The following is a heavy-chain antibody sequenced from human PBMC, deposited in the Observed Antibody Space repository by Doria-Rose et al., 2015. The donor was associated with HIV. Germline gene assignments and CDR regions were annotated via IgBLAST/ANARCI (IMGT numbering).Heavy chain of an antibody. Sequence: EVQLVQSRAEVKKPRESLKISCKASGYIFTNYWFGWVRQMPGKGLEWMGIIYPGDSDTRYSPSFQGQVTFSADKSISTAYLQWSSLKASDTAMYYCARLGNYDSGSTFDYWGQGTLVTVSS. CDR1: GYIFTNYW. V-gene: IGHV5-51*01. CDR2: IYPGDSDT. J-gene: IGHJ4*02. CDR3: ARLGNYDSGSTFDY. D-gene: IGHD3-10*01.